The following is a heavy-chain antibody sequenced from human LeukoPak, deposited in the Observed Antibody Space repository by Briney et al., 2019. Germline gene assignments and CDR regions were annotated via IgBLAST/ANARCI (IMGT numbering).Heavy chain of an antibody. CDR2: IYHSGST. CDR3: ARERRGNYDSSNYYYYGMDV. CDR1: GGSISSGGYS. D-gene: IGHD3-22*01. Sequence: PSETLSLTCAVSGGSISSGGYSWSWIRQPPGKGLEWIGYIYHSGSTYYNPSLKSRVTISVDRSKNQFSLKLSSVTAADTAVYYCARERRGNYDSSNYYYYGMDVWGQGTTVTVSS. V-gene: IGHV4-30-2*01. J-gene: IGHJ6*02.